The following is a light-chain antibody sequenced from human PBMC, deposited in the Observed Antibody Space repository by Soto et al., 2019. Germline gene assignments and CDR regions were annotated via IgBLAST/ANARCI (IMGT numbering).Light chain of an antibody. V-gene: IGKV3-20*01. J-gene: IGKJ5*01. Sequence: EIVLTQSPGTLSLSPGERATLSCRASQSIRSSSLAWYQQKPGQAPRLLIYGVSSRATGIPDRFSGSGSGTDFTLTISRLEPEDSAVYYCEQYGSSQTFGQGTRLEIK. CDR2: GVS. CDR1: QSIRSSS. CDR3: EQYGSSQT.